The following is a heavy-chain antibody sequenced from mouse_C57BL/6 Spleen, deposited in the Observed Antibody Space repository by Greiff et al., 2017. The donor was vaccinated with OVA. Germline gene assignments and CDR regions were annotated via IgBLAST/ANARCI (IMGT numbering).Heavy chain of an antibody. D-gene: IGHD1-1*01. J-gene: IGHJ4*01. CDR2: ISSGSSTI. CDR1: GFTFSDYG. V-gene: IGHV5-17*01. Sequence: EVMLVASGGGLVKPGGSLKLSCAASGFTFSDYGMHWVRQAPEKGLEWVAYISSGSSTIYYADTVKGRFTISRDNAKNTLFLQMTSLRSEDTAMYYCARRSYDYYAMDYWGQGTSVTVSS. CDR3: ARRSYDYYAMDY.